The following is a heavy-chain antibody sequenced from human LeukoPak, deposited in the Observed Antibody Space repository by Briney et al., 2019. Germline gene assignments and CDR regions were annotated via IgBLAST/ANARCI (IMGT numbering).Heavy chain of an antibody. CDR3: ARDSTVFGVVAQRNWFNP. CDR1: GFTFSYYS. D-gene: IGHD3-3*01. J-gene: IGHJ5*02. V-gene: IGHV3-48*01. Sequence: PGGSLRLSCAASGFTFSYYSMNWVRQAPGKGLEWVSYISSSSSTIYYADSVKGRFTISRGNAKNSLYLQMNSLRAEDTAVYYCARDSTVFGVVAQRNWFNPWGQGTLVTVSS. CDR2: ISSSSSTI.